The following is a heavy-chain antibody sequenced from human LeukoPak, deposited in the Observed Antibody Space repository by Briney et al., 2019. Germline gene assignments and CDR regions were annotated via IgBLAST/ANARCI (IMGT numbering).Heavy chain of an antibody. J-gene: IGHJ4*02. CDR3: ARDRAVSGSPRGWDY. V-gene: IGHV3-11*04. CDR2: ISSGGTTI. CDR1: GFMFSDYY. D-gene: IGHD1-26*01. Sequence: GGSLRLSCAASGFMFSDYYMHWIRQAPGKGLEWVSFISSGGTTIYYADSVKGRFTISRDNAKNSLYLQMNSLRAEDTAVYYCARDRAVSGSPRGWDYWGQGILIIVPS.